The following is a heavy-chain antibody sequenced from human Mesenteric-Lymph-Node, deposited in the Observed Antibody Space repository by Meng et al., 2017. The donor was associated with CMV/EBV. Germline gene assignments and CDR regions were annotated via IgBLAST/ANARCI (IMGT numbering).Heavy chain of an antibody. J-gene: IGHJ6*02. CDR2: ISGSGSTK. D-gene: IGHD1-14*01. CDR3: GKGHSITFSPYYGMDV. V-gene: IGHV3-23*01. Sequence: GESLKISCAASEFTFSSYAMSWVRQAPGKGLEWVSSISGSGSTKYYADSVRGRFTISRDNSRNTLYLQMNSLRAEDTALYYCGKGHSITFSPYYGMDVWGQGTTVTVSS. CDR1: EFTFSSYA.